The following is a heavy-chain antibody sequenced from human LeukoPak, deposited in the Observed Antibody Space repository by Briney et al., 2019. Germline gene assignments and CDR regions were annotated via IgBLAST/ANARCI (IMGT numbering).Heavy chain of an antibody. CDR1: GFTFSSNW. CDR3: ARVHRWKFDY. Sequence: GGSLRRSCSASGFTFSSNWRSWVRQAPGKGLEWVTNIKQDGSEKYYVYSVKGRFTMSRDNAKNSLYLQMNRLRAEDTAVYYCARVHRWKFDYWGQGTLVTVSS. J-gene: IGHJ4*02. V-gene: IGHV3-7*01. D-gene: IGHD1-1*01. CDR2: IKQDGSEK.